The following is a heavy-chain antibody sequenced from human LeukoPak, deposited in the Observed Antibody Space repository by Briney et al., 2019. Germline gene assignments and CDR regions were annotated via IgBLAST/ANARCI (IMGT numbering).Heavy chain of an antibody. CDR1: GYSFTGYY. D-gene: IGHD2-15*01. V-gene: IGHV1-2*02. Sequence: ASVKVSCKASGYSFTGYYIHWVRQAPGQGLEWMGWINPKSGGTNYAQNFQGIVTMTGDTSISTAYMELSRLRSDDTAAYYCARQTGYGSGSYDALDIWGQGTMVTVSS. J-gene: IGHJ3*02. CDR2: INPKSGGT. CDR3: ARQTGYGSGSYDALDI.